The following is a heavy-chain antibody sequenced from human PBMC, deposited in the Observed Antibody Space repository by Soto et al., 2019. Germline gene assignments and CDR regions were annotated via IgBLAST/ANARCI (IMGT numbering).Heavy chain of an antibody. V-gene: IGHV3-66*01. CDR3: ARDSRTVTSSFDY. D-gene: IGHD4-17*01. CDR1: GFTVSSNY. J-gene: IGHJ4*02. CDR2: IYSGGST. Sequence: GGSLRLSCAASGFTVSSNYMSWVRQAPGKGLEWVSVIYSGGSTYYADSVKGRFTISRDNSKNTLYLQMNSLRAEDTAVYYCARDSRTVTSSFDYWGQGTLVTVSS.